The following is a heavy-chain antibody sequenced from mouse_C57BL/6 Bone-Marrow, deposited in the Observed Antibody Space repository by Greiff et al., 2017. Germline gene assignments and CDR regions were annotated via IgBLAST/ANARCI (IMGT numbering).Heavy chain of an antibody. Sequence: QVQLQQSGAELVKPGASVKLSCKASGYTLTSYWMHWVKQRPGQGLEWIGYINPSSGYTKYNQKFKDKATLTADKSSSTAYMQLSSLTYAAAAVYYCGDNLGDYWGQGTSVTVSS. CDR1: GYTLTSYW. CDR3: GDNLGDY. J-gene: IGHJ4*01. CDR2: INPSSGYT. D-gene: IGHD4-1*02. V-gene: IGHV1-7*01.